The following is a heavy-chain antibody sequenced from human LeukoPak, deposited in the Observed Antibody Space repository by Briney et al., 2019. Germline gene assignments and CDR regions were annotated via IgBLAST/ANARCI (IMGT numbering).Heavy chain of an antibody. CDR1: GGSISSGGYY. CDR2: IYYSGST. CDR3: ARLPSGYDGTLRWNYYFDY. D-gene: IGHD5-12*01. J-gene: IGHJ4*02. V-gene: IGHV4-31*03. Sequence: SQTLSLTCTVSGGSISSGGYYWSWIRQHPGKGLEWIGYIYYSGSTYYNPSLKSRVTISVDTSKNQFSLKLSSVTAADTAVYYCARLPSGYDGTLRWNYYFDYWGQGTLVTVSS.